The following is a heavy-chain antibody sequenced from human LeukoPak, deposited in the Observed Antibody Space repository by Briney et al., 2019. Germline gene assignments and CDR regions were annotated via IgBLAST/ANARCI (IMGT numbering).Heavy chain of an antibody. CDR1: GFTVISNY. Sequence: PGGSLRLSCAASGFTVISNYMSWVRQAPGKGLEWVSVIYGGGSTYYADSVKGRFTISRDNSENTLYLQMNSLTAEDTAVYYCGPREDSTTNAYDYWGQGTLVTVSS. D-gene: IGHD2/OR15-2a*01. CDR3: GPREDSTTNAYDY. V-gene: IGHV3-53*01. J-gene: IGHJ4*02. CDR2: IYGGGST.